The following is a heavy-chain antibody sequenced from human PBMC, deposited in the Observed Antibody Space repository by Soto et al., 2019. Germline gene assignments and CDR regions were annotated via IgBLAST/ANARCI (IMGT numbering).Heavy chain of an antibody. D-gene: IGHD3-3*01. CDR1: GGSINSGNYY. V-gene: IGHV4-31*03. CDR2: IHYSGSI. CDR3: ARGITVFGVVYFDY. Sequence: QVQLQESGPGLVKPSQTLSLTCTVSGGSINSGNYYWSWIRQHPGKGLEWIGYIHYSGSIYYNPSLKSRLTISVDSSRHQFSLSLSSVTAADTAVYYCARGITVFGVVYFDYWGQGALVTVSS. J-gene: IGHJ4*02.